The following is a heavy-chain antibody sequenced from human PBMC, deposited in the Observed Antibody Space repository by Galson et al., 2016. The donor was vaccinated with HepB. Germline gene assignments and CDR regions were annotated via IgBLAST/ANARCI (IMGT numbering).Heavy chain of an antibody. CDR1: GFTFSSYG. CDR3: AKDPLGEYKENWIDP. J-gene: IGHJ5*02. CDR2: ISYDGSNK. Sequence: SLRLSCAASGFTFSSYGMHWVRQAPGKGLEWVAVISYDGSNKYYADSVKGRFTIYRDNSKNTVYLQMNTLRAEDTAVYYCAKDPLGEYKENWIDPWGQGTLVTVSS. D-gene: IGHD1-1*01. V-gene: IGHV3-30*18.